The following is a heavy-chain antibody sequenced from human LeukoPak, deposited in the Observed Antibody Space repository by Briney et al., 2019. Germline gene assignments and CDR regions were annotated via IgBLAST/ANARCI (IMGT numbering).Heavy chain of an antibody. CDR3: ARRKAVRLYYYDSSGYYPGAFDI. V-gene: IGHV5-51*01. CDR1: GYSFTSYW. D-gene: IGHD3-22*01. Sequence: GESLKISCKGSGYSFTSYWIGWVRQMPGKGLEWMGIIYPGDSDTRYSPSFQGQVTISADKSISTAYLQWSSPKASDTAMYYCARRKAVRLYYYDSSGYYPGAFDIWGQGTMVTVSS. CDR2: IYPGDSDT. J-gene: IGHJ3*02.